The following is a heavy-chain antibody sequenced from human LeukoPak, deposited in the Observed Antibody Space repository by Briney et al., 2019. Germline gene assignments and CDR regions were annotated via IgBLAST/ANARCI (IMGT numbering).Heavy chain of an antibody. CDR2: MNPNNDNT. J-gene: IGHJ3*02. CDR3: ARTSLYATNHDAFDI. D-gene: IGHD1-26*01. V-gene: IGHV1-8*01. CDR1: GYTFTNYE. Sequence: GASVKVSCKTSGYTFTNYEINWVRQASGQGLEWMGWMNPNNDNTAYAQKFQGRVTMTRDSSISTAYMELSSLISEDTAVYYCARTSLYATNHDAFDIWGQGTMVTVSS.